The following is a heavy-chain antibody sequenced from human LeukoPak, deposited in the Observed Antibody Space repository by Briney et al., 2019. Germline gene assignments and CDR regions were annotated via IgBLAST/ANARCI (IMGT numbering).Heavy chain of an antibody. CDR2: ISWNSGSI. D-gene: IGHD2-15*01. CDR1: GFTFDDYA. V-gene: IGHV3-9*01. CDR3: AKASPIGYCSGGPIECDSYYYYYGMDV. J-gene: IGHJ6*02. Sequence: GGSLRLSCAASGFTFDDYAMHWVRQAPGKGLEWVSGISWNSGSIGYADSVKGRFTISRDNAKNSLYLQMSSLRAEDTALYYCAKASPIGYCSGGPIECDSYYYYYGMDVWGQGTTVTVSS.